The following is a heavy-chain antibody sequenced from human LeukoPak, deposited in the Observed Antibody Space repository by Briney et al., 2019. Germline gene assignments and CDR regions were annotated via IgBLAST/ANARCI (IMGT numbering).Heavy chain of an antibody. Sequence: GGSLRLSCAASGFDFSSNWMHWVRHAPGQGLVWVSRIKGDGISTNYADSVKGRFTISRDNSKNTLYLQMNSLRAEDTAVYYCATQTWGIAVAEAFDIWGQGTMVTVSS. J-gene: IGHJ3*02. V-gene: IGHV3-74*01. D-gene: IGHD6-19*01. CDR2: IKGDGIST. CDR3: ATQTWGIAVAEAFDI. CDR1: GFDFSSNW.